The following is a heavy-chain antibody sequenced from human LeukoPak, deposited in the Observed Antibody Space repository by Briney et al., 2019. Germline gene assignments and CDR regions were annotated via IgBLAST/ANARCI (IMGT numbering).Heavy chain of an antibody. CDR1: GFTFSSYA. CDR3: AREGRGGSGYYFDY. CDR2: ISSDGNTM. D-gene: IGHD2-15*01. V-gene: IGHV3-30-3*01. Sequence: GGSLRLSCAASGFTFSSYAMHWVRQAPGKGPEWAAVISSDGNTMYYADSVKGRFTISRDNAKNSLYLQMNSLRAEDTAVYYCAREGRGGSGYYFDYWGQGTLVTVSS. J-gene: IGHJ4*02.